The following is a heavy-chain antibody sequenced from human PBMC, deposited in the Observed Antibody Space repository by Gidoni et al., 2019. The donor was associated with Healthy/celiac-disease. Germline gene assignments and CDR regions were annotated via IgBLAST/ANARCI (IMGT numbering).Heavy chain of an antibody. CDR2: INSYTGNP. CDR3: ARTYYYDSSGYLPKSTNPYNWFDP. CDR1: GNNFTSNA. Sequence: QVQLVQSGSELKKPGASVKVSCKASGNNFTSNAMKWVRQAPGQGLEWMGWINSYTGNPTYAQCFTGRFVFSLDTSVSTAYLQLSSLKAEDTAVYSCARTYYYDSSGYLPKSTNPYNWFDPWGHGTLVTVSS. V-gene: IGHV7-4-1*02. J-gene: IGHJ5*02. D-gene: IGHD3-22*01.